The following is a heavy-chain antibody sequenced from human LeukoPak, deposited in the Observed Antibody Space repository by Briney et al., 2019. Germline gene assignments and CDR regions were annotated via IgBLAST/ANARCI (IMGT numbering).Heavy chain of an antibody. D-gene: IGHD2-15*01. CDR3: ARAWAIVVVVAAPDY. Sequence: GRSLRLSCAASGFTFSSYAMHWVRQARGKGLEWVAVISYDGSNKYYADSVKGRFTISRDNSKNTLYLQMNSLRAEDTAVYYCARAWAIVVVVAAPDYWGQGTLVTVSS. J-gene: IGHJ4*02. V-gene: IGHV3-30-3*01. CDR1: GFTFSSYA. CDR2: ISYDGSNK.